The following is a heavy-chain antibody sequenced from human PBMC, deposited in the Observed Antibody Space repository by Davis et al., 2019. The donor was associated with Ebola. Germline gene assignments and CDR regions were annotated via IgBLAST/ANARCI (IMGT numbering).Heavy chain of an antibody. V-gene: IGHV3-7*04. CDR2: IKQDGSEK. J-gene: IGHJ6*02. CDR3: SRELVAYYYYGMDV. D-gene: IGHD2-15*01. Sequence: GESLKISCAASGFTFSSYWMSWVRQAPGKGLEWVANIKQDGSEKYYVDSVKGRFTISRDNAKNSLYLQMNSLRAEDTAVYYCSRELVAYYYYGMDVWGQGTTVTVSS. CDR1: GFTFSSYW.